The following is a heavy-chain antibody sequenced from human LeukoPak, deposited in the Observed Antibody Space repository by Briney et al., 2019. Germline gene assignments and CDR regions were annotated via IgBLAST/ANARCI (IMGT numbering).Heavy chain of an antibody. CDR3: ARVYPRLVTNYFDY. CDR1: GYTFTSYG. D-gene: IGHD3-9*01. CDR2: ISAYNGNT. V-gene: IGHV1-18*01. J-gene: IGHJ4*02. Sequence: ASVKVSCKASGYTFTSYGISWVRQAPGQGLEWMGWISAYNGNTHYAQKLQGRVTMTTDTSTSTAYMELRSLRSDDTAVYYCARVYPRLVTNYFDYWGQGTLVTVSS.